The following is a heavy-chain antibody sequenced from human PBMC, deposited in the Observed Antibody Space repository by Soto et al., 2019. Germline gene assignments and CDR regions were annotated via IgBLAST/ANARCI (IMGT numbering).Heavy chain of an antibody. J-gene: IGHJ6*02. CDR2: INSDGSST. D-gene: IGHD3-9*01. CDR3: ARADILTGPHVVTDV. V-gene: IGHV3-74*01. Sequence: GGSLRLSCAASGFTFSSYWMHWVRQAPGKGLVWVSRINSDGSSTSYADSVKGRFTISRDNAKNTLYLQMNSLRAEDTAVYYCARADILTGPHVVTDVWGQGTTVTVSS. CDR1: GFTFSSYW.